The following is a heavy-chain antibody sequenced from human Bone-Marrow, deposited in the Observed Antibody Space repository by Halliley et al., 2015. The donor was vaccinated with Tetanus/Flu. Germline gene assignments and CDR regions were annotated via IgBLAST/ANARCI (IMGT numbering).Heavy chain of an antibody. CDR2: IHYSGST. CDR1: GGFINNYY. J-gene: IGHJ3*02. CDR3: ARVMDRVDAFDI. Sequence: TLSLTCTASGGFINNYYWTWTRQPPGKGLEWIGYIHYSGSTNYNPSLESRVTFSVGTSKNQFSLRLTSVTAADTAVYFCARVMDRVDAFDIWGQGTMVTVSS. V-gene: IGHV4-59*01.